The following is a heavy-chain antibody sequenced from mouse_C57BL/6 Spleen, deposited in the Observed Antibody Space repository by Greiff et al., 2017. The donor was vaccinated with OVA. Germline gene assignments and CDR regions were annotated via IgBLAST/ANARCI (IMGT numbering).Heavy chain of an antibody. CDR3: ARTYGSGYGYFDV. J-gene: IGHJ1*03. CDR1: GYTFTSYW. V-gene: IGHV1-50*01. Sequence: QVQLQQPGAELVKPGASVKLSCKASGYTFTSYWMQWVKQRPGQGLEWIGEIDPSDSYTNYNQKFKGKATLTVDTSSSTAYMQLSSLTSEDSAVYYCARTYGSGYGYFDVWGTGTTVTVSS. CDR2: IDPSDSYT. D-gene: IGHD1-1*01.